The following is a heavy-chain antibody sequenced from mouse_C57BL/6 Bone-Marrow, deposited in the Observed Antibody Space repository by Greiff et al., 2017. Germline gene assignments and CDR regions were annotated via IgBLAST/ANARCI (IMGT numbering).Heavy chain of an antibody. Sequence: VQLQQPGAELVKPGASVKLSCKAPGYTFTSYWMHWVKQRPGQGLEWIGMIHPHSGSTNYNEKFKSKATLTVDKSASTAYMQLSSLTSEDSAVYYCAKKDNHYWYFDVWGTGTTVTVSS. CDR1: GYTFTSYW. CDR3: AKKDNHYWYFDV. V-gene: IGHV1-64*01. J-gene: IGHJ1*03. CDR2: IHPHSGST. D-gene: IGHD1-3*01.